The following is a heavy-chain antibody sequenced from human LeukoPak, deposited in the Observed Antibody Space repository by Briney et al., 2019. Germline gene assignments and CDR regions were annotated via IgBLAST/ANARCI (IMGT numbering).Heavy chain of an antibody. CDR2: ISAYNGNT. CDR1: GFTFTSFG. J-gene: IGHJ4*02. D-gene: IGHD3-10*01. V-gene: IGHV1-18*01. Sequence: ASVKVSCKASGFTFTSFGFSWVRQAPGQGLEWMGWISAYNGNTNYAQNLQGRVTMTTDASTSTAYMELRSLRSDDTAVYYCARAPGAGYFDYWGQGTLVTVSS. CDR3: ARAPGAGYFDY.